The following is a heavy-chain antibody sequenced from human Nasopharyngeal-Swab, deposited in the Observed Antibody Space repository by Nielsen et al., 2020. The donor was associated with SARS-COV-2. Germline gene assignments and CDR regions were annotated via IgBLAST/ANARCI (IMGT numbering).Heavy chain of an antibody. Sequence: GESLKISCAASGFTFSDYYMSWIRQAPGKGLEWVSYISSSGSTIYYADSVKGRFTISRDNAKNSLYLQMNSLRAEDTAVYYCARDEGGGCSCYDCYYYYGMDVWGQGTTVTVSS. CDR1: GFTFSDYY. CDR2: ISSSGSTI. D-gene: IGHD2-15*01. CDR3: ARDEGGGCSCYDCYYYYGMDV. J-gene: IGHJ6*02. V-gene: IGHV3-11*01.